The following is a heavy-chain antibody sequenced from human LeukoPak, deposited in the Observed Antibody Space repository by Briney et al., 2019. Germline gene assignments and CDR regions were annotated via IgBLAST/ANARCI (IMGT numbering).Heavy chain of an antibody. D-gene: IGHD2-21*01. CDR1: GFTFSSYS. V-gene: IGHV3-21*01. Sequence: GGSLRLSCAASGFTFSSYSMNWVRQAPGKGLEWVSSISSSSSYIYYADSVKGRFTISRDNAKNSLYLQMNSLRAEDTAVYYCAREGRNLRIPHDYWGQGTLVTVSS. J-gene: IGHJ4*02. CDR3: AREGRNLRIPHDY. CDR2: ISSSSSYI.